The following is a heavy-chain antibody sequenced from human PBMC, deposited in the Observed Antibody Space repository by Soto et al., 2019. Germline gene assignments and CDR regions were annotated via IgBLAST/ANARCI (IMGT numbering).Heavy chain of an antibody. V-gene: IGHV4-39*02. Sequence: QLQLQESGPGLVKPSETLSLTCTVSGGSTSSSRYWGWVRQPPGEGLEWIGGIGDSGRTYHNPSLKSRVTTDAATSKNEFPVALSSVTAADTAVYYCARGPWYDMVTGVYTIYYLDVWGRGTAVTDSS. J-gene: IGHJ6*03. CDR2: IGDSGRT. D-gene: IGHD3-9*01. CDR3: ARGPWYDMVTGVYTIYYLDV. CDR1: GGSTSSSRY.